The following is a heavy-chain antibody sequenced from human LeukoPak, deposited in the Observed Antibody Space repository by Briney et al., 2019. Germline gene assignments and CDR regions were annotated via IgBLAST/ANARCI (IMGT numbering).Heavy chain of an antibody. D-gene: IGHD1-26*01. V-gene: IGHV3-7*03. Sequence: PGGSLRLSCAASGFTFSSYWMSWVRQAPGKGLEWVANIKQDGSEKYYVDSVKGRFTISRDNAKNSLYLQMNSLRAEDTAVYYCARGGSYYYYYMDVWGKGTTVTISS. CDR3: ARGGSYYYYYMDV. CDR1: GFTFSSYW. J-gene: IGHJ6*03. CDR2: IKQDGSEK.